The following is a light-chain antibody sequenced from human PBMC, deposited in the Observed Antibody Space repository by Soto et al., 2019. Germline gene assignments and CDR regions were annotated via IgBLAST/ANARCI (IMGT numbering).Light chain of an antibody. V-gene: IGKV1-27*01. CDR3: QKYNSALET. Sequence: DIKMTQSPSSVSASEGDRVTITCRASQGISSYLAWYQQKPGKAPKLLIYAASTLQTGVPSRFSGSGSGTDFTLTISSLQPEDVATYYCQKYNSALETFGQGTKVDIK. CDR2: AAS. CDR1: QGISSY. J-gene: IGKJ1*01.